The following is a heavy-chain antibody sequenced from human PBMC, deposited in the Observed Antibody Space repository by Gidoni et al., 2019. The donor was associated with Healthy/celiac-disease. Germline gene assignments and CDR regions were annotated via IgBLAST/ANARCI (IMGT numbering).Heavy chain of an antibody. Sequence: EVQLVESGGGLVPPGGSLRLPCPPPGFRLRNSWMSWVRQAPGKGLEWVANIKQDGSEKYYVDSVKGRFTISRDNAKNSLYLQMNSLRAEDTAVYYCARDPATLGSTPRSWGQGTTVTVSS. CDR1: GFRLRNSW. J-gene: IGHJ6*02. CDR3: ARDPATLGSTPRS. V-gene: IGHV3-7*01. CDR2: IKQDGSEK. D-gene: IGHD7-27*01.